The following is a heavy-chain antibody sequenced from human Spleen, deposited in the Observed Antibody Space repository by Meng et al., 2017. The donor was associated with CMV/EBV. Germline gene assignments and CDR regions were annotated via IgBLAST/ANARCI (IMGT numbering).Heavy chain of an antibody. V-gene: IGHV4-39*07. Sequence: QPQRQKPGPALVKPSETLSLTCTVSGGSISSSSYYWGWIRQPPGKGLEWIGSIYYSGSTYYNPSLKSRVTISVDTSKNQFSLKLSSVTAADTAVYYCARDILKQLALRDYWGQGTLVTVSS. CDR3: ARDILKQLALRDY. J-gene: IGHJ4*02. CDR1: GGSISSSSYY. D-gene: IGHD6-6*01. CDR2: IYYSGST.